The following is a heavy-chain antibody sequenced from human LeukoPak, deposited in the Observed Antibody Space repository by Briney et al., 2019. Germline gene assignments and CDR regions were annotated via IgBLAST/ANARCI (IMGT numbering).Heavy chain of an antibody. CDR2: FNPSSGST. CDR1: GYTFTNNY. J-gene: IGHJ4*02. CDR3: AGERGYCSSTSCQFYFDY. V-gene: IGHV1-46*01. Sequence: ASVKVSCKASGYTFTNNYLHWVRQAPGQGLEWMGRFNPSSGSTSYAQKFQGRVTMTRDTSTSTVYMELSSLRSEDTAVYYCAGERGYCSSTSCQFYFDYWGQGTLVTVSS. D-gene: IGHD2-2*01.